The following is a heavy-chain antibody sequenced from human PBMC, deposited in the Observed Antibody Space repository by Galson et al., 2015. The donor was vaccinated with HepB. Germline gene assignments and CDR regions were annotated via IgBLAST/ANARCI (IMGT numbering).Heavy chain of an antibody. V-gene: IGHV1-46*01. CDR2: INPSGGST. D-gene: IGHD2-15*01. J-gene: IGHJ5*02. CDR1: GYTFTSYY. Sequence: SVKVSCKASGYTFTSYYMHWVRQAPGQGLEWMGIINPSGGSTSYAQKFQGRVTMTRDTSTSTVYMELSSLRSEDTAVYYCARDPLPTSYCSGGSCYAKDNWFDPWGQGTLVTVSS. CDR3: ARDPLPTSYCSGGSCYAKDNWFDP.